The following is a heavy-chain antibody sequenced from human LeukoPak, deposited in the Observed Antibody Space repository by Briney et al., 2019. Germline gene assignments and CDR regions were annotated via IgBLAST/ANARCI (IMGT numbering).Heavy chain of an antibody. V-gene: IGHV3-74*01. CDR2: ITGDGSST. J-gene: IGHJ2*01. CDR1: LFTFSGYW. D-gene: IGHD4-17*01. Sequence: GGALRLSCAPSLFTFSGYWIHWVRQVPGKGLVWVSRITGDGSSTTYAGSVKGLFTISKDNAKNTVFLQMISLRAEDTAVYCCARDTGWYFDLWGRGTLVTVSS. CDR3: ARDTGWYFDL.